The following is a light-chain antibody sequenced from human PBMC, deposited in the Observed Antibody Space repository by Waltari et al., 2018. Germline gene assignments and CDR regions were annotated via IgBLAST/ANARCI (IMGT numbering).Light chain of an antibody. J-gene: IGKJ1*01. CDR1: QSISSY. V-gene: IGKV1-39*01. Sequence: DIQMTQSPSSLSASVGDRVTITCRASQSISSYLNWYQQKPGKAPKFLIYAASSLQSGVPSRFSGRGSGTDFTLTISSLQPEDFATYHCQQSYSIPWTFGQGTKVEIK. CDR3: QQSYSIPWT. CDR2: AAS.